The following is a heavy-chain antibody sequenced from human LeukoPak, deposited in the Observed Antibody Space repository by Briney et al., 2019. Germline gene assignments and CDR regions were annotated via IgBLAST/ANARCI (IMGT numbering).Heavy chain of an antibody. D-gene: IGHD1-20*01. CDR3: TRYNSDGGCFDP. V-gene: IGHV4-4*02. CDR1: GGSISSSNW. CDR2: IYHSGST. Sequence: SGTLSLTCAVSGGSISSSNWWSWVRQPPGKGLEWIGEIYHSGSTNYNPSLKSRVTISVDKSKNQFSLKLSSVTAEDKAVYYCTRYNSDGGCFDPWGQGTLVTVSS. J-gene: IGHJ5*02.